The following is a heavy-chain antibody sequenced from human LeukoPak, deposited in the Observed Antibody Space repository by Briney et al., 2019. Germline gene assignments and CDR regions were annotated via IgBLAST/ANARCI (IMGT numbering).Heavy chain of an antibody. CDR1: GYTFTGYF. V-gene: IGHV1-2*02. Sequence: ASVKVSCKTSGYTFTGYFMHWVRQAPGQGLEWMGWINPDTDDTLYAQKFQGRVTITRDTPINTVYMELSRLGSDDTAIYYCARVIVGATTYGYWGQGTLVTVSA. D-gene: IGHD1-26*01. J-gene: IGHJ4*02. CDR2: INPDTDDT. CDR3: ARVIVGATTYGY.